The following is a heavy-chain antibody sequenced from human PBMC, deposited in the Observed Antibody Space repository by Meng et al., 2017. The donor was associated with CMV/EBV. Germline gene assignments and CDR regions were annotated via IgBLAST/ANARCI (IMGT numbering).Heavy chain of an antibody. CDR3: AKEYGNQRQVYGGNSAAQADAFDI. D-gene: IGHD4-23*01. Sequence: GESLKISCAASGFTFSSYAMSWVRQAPGKGLEWVSAISGSGGSTYYADSVKGRFTISRDNSKNTLYLQMNSLRAEDTDVYYCAKEYGNQRQVYGGNSAAQADAFDIWGQGTMVTVSS. J-gene: IGHJ3*02. V-gene: IGHV3-23*01. CDR1: GFTFSSYA. CDR2: ISGSGGST.